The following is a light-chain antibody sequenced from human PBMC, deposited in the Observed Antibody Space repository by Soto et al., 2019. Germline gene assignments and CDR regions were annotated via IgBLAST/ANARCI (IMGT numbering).Light chain of an antibody. CDR2: GAS. Sequence: EIVLTQSPGTLSVSPGERATLSCRASQSVSSSYLAWYQQKPGQAPRLLIYGASSRATGIQDRFSGSGSGTDFTLTSSRLEPEVFAVYYCQHYGSSLWTFGQGTKVEIK. CDR3: QHYGSSLWT. CDR1: QSVSSSY. V-gene: IGKV3-20*01. J-gene: IGKJ1*01.